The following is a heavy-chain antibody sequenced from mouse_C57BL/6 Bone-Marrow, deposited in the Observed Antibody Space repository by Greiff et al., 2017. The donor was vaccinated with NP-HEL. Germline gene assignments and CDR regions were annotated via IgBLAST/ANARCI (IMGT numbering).Heavy chain of an antibody. D-gene: IGHD2-3*01. V-gene: IGHV5-6*01. J-gene: IGHJ4*01. CDR2: ISSGGSYT. CDR3: ARQRKVDGYSLDY. Sequence: DVQLVESGGDLVKPGGSLKLSCAASAFTFSSYGMSWVRQTPDKRLEWVATISSGGSYTYYPDSVKGRFTISRDNAKNTLYLQMSSLKSEDTAMYYCARQRKVDGYSLDYWGQGTSVTVSS. CDR1: AFTFSSYG.